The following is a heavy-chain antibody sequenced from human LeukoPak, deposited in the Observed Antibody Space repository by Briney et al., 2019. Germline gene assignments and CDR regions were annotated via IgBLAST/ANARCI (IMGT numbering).Heavy chain of an antibody. CDR1: GFTFSSYA. J-gene: IGHJ5*02. Sequence: GASLRLSCAASGFTFSSYAMSWVRQAPGKGLEWDSAISGSGGSTYYADSVKGGLTISRENSKNRLYLQMNSLRAEDTAVCYCAKDQMPNYQLLYEYWFDPWGQGTLVTVSS. D-gene: IGHD2-2*02. CDR3: AKDQMPNYQLLYEYWFDP. CDR2: ISGSGGST. V-gene: IGHV3-23*01.